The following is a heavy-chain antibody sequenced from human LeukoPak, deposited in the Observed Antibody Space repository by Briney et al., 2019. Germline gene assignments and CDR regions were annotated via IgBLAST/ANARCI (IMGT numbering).Heavy chain of an antibody. Sequence: GASVKVSCKASGFTFTGYYMHWVRQAPGQGLEWMGRINPNSGGTNYAQKFQGRVTMTRDTSISTAYMELSRLRSDDTAVYYCARILTGYYPGSYYYYGMDVWGQGTTVTVSS. J-gene: IGHJ6*02. D-gene: IGHD3-9*01. CDR1: GFTFTGYY. CDR3: ARILTGYYPGSYYYYGMDV. V-gene: IGHV1-2*06. CDR2: INPNSGGT.